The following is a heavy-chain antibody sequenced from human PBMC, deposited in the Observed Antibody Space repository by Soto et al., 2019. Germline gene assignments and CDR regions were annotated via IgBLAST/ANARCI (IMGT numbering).Heavy chain of an antibody. CDR1: GFTFSTYW. CDR2: IKEDGTRQ. Sequence: LRLSCAASGFTFSTYWMTWVRQAPGKGLEWVATIKEDGTRQHYVDSVKGRFTISRDNARNSMYLQMDNLRTEDTALYYCVSLVSTVNWGQGTLVTVSS. J-gene: IGHJ4*02. V-gene: IGHV3-7*03. CDR3: VSLVSTVN. D-gene: IGHD2-21*01.